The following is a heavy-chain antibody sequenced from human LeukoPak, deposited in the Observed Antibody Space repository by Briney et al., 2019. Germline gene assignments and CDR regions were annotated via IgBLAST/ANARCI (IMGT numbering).Heavy chain of an antibody. CDR3: ARPRCSRSSCPYYFDY. J-gene: IGHJ4*02. D-gene: IGHD2-2*01. V-gene: IGHV5-51*01. CDR2: IYPGDSDT. CDR1: GYSFTSYW. Sequence: GESLKISCKGSGYSFTSYWIGWVRQMPGKGLEWMGIIYPGDSDTRYSPSFQGQVTISADKSISTAYLQWSSLNASDTAMYYCARPRCSRSSCPYYFDYWGQGTLVTVSS.